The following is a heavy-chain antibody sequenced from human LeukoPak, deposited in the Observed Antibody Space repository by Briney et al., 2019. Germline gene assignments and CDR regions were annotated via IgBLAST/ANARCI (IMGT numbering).Heavy chain of an antibody. D-gene: IGHD6-13*01. Sequence: GASVKVSCKDSGGTFSSYAISWVRQAPGQGLEWMGGIIPIFGTANYAQKFQGRVTITADESTSTAYMELSSLRSEDTAVYYCARGLAAADYFDYWGQGTLVTVSS. CDR3: ARGLAAADYFDY. CDR1: GGTFSSYA. CDR2: IIPIFGTA. V-gene: IGHV1-69*13. J-gene: IGHJ4*02.